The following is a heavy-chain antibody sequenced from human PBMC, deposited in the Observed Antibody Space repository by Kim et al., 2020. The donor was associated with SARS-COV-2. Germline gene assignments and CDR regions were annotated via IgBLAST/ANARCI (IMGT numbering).Heavy chain of an antibody. CDR3: ARDSLSYHVRGMDV. J-gene: IGHJ6*02. D-gene: IGHD2-2*01. Sequence: NPSRKSRVTRSVDTSKNQCSLKLSSVTAADTAVYYCARDSLSYHVRGMDVWGQGTTVTVSS. V-gene: IGHV4-31*02.